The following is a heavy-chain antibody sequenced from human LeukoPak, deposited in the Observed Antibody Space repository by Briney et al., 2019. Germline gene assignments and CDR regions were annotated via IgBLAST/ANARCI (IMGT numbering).Heavy chain of an antibody. CDR3: PRESEYFDSLLPGRNWFDP. J-gene: IGHJ5*02. CDR2: IIPIFATA. D-gene: IGHD3-9*01. Sequence: ASVKLACNASGATFSSYAISWERQAPGQGLERRVRIIPIFATANYAQKLQGRVSITADESTSTAYMELSSLRSEDTAVYYCPRESEYFDSLLPGRNWFDPWGREPWSPSPQ. V-gene: IGHV1-69*13. CDR1: GATFSSYA.